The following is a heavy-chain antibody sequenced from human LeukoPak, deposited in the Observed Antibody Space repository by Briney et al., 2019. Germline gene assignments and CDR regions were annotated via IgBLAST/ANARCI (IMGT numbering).Heavy chain of an antibody. Sequence: SETLSLTCAVHGGSFNGYYWNWIRQPPGKGLEWIGEINHSGSTNYNPSLKSRVTISVDTSKNQFSLMLSSVTAADTAAYYCARGRYSRDYVWGSYRFVYWGQGTLVTVSS. D-gene: IGHD3-16*02. V-gene: IGHV4-34*01. CDR2: INHSGST. CDR1: GGSFNGYY. J-gene: IGHJ4*02. CDR3: ARGRYSRDYVWGSYRFVY.